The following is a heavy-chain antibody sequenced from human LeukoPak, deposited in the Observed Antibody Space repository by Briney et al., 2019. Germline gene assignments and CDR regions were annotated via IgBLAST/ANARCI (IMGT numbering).Heavy chain of an antibody. D-gene: IGHD4-11*01. V-gene: IGHV3-7*01. Sequence: GGSLRLSCAASGFTFSSYWMSWVRQAPGKGLEWVANIKQDGSEKYYVDSVEGRFTISRDNAKNSLYLQMNSLRAEDTAVYYCARASYTVTTKGFDPWGQGTLVTVSS. CDR3: ARASYTVTTKGFDP. J-gene: IGHJ5*02. CDR2: IKQDGSEK. CDR1: GFTFSSYW.